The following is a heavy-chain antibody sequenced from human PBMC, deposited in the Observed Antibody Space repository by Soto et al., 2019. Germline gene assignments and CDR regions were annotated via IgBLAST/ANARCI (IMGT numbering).Heavy chain of an antibody. Sequence: LGESLKISCKGSGYSFTSYWISWVRQMPGKGLEWMGRIDPSDSYTNYSPSFQGHVTISADKSISTAYLQWSSLKASDTAMYYCARAVSGGYYYYGMDVWGQGTTVTVSS. CDR2: IDPSDSYT. D-gene: IGHD2-15*01. CDR1: GYSFTSYW. CDR3: ARAVSGGYYYYGMDV. V-gene: IGHV5-10-1*01. J-gene: IGHJ6*02.